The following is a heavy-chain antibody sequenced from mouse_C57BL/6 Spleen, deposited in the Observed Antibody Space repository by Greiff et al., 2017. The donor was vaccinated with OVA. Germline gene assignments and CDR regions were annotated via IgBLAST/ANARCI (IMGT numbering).Heavy chain of an antibody. D-gene: IGHD1-1*01. CDR3: ALRSYWYFDV. V-gene: IGHV1-26*01. CDR2: INPNNGGT. Sequence: EVHLQQSGPELVKPGASVKISCKASGYTFTDYYMNWVKQSHGKSLEWIGDINPNNGGTSYNQKFKGKATLTVDTSSSTAYMELRSLTSEDSAVYYCALRSYWYFDVWGTGTTVTVSS. CDR1: GYTFTDYY. J-gene: IGHJ1*03.